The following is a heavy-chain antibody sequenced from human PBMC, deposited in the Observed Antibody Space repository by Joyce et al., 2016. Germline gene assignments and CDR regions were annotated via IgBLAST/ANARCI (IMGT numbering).Heavy chain of an antibody. CDR2: IYYTVKT. Sequence: QVQLQESGPGLVKAAETLCLTCSVSGACISRRSSNWGWIRQSPGRGLDWIVSIYYTVKTYYNPSLKRRFTISVDTSKNHFSLKLMSVTCADTAVYYCARSPMVGVTFFHWGLGTLISVSS. J-gene: IGHJ4*02. CDR1: GACISRRSSN. V-gene: IGHV4-39*07. CDR3: ARSPMVGVTFFH. D-gene: IGHD2/OR15-2a*01.